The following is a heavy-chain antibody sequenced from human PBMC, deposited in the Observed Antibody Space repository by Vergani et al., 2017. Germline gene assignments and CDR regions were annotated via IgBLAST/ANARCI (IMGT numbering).Heavy chain of an antibody. V-gene: IGHV1-2*02. D-gene: IGHD3-22*01. CDR2: INPNSGGT. CDR1: GYTFTGYY. Sequence: QVQLVQSGAEVKKPGASVKVSCKASGYTFTGYYMHWVRQAPGQGLEWMGWINPNSGGTNYAQQFQGRVTMTRDTSISTAYMELSRLRSDDTAVYYCARGPYYDSSDSSLYWGQGTLVTVSS. J-gene: IGHJ4*02. CDR3: ARGPYYDSSDSSLY.